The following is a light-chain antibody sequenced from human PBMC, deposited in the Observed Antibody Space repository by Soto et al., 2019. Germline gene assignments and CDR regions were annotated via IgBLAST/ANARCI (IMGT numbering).Light chain of an antibody. J-gene: IGLJ2*01. Sequence: QSVLTQPASVSGSPGQSITISCTGTSSDVGTYNLVSWHKHHPGKAPKLIIYEGSKRPSGVSNRFSGSKSGNTASLTISGLQAEDEADYYCCSFAVGSTLVFGGGTKVTVL. CDR2: EGS. CDR1: SSDVGTYNL. CDR3: CSFAVGSTLV. V-gene: IGLV2-23*01.